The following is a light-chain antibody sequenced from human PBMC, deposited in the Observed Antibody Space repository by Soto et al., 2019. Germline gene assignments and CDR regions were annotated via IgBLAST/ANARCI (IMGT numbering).Light chain of an antibody. J-gene: IGLJ2*01. V-gene: IGLV2-8*01. CDR3: SAYAGSNNLGV. CDR1: SSDVGGYNY. Sequence: QSALTQPPSASGSPGQSVTISCTGTSSDVGGYNYVSWHQQHPGKAPKLMIYEVSKRPSGVPDRFSGSKSGNTASLTVSGLQAEDEDDYYCSAYAGSNNLGVFGGGTKLTVL. CDR2: EVS.